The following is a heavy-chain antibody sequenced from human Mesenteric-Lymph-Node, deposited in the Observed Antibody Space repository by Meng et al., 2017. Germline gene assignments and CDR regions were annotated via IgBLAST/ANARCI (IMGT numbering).Heavy chain of an antibody. D-gene: IGHD1-1*01. CDR1: GFSITDHW. CDR3: TNDRLTH. Sequence: EVELVESGGGLPQRGGSLRLSCVGSGFSITDHWMHWVRQGPGKGLMWVSRINPDGSNPTYADSVTGRFTISRDNAKNTVYLQINSLRAEDTAVYYCTNDRLTHWGQGALVTVSS. V-gene: IGHV3-74*02. J-gene: IGHJ1*01. CDR2: INPDGSNP.